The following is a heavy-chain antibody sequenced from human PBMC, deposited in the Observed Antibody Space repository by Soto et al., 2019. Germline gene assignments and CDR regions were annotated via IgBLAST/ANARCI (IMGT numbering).Heavy chain of an antibody. CDR3: ARTFYNHFWGSSQHYFDY. Sequence: LRLSCAASGFTFNDYYMTWIRQAPGKGLEWISYISSSGSTIYYADSVKGRFTIYRDNAKKSLYLQMNSLRADDTAVYYCARTFYNHFWGSSQHYFDYWGPGTMVTVYS. CDR1: GFTFNDYY. D-gene: IGHD3-16*01. V-gene: IGHV3-11*01. CDR2: ISSSGSTI. J-gene: IGHJ4*02.